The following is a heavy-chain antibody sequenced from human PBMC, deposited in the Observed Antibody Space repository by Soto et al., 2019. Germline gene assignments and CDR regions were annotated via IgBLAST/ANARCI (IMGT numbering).Heavy chain of an antibody. CDR2: IKQDGSEK. D-gene: IGHD1-26*01. J-gene: IGHJ3*02. CDR1: GFTFSSYW. CDR3: ARDKWEPTDAFDI. V-gene: IGHV3-7*03. Sequence: GGSLRLYCAASGFTFSSYWMSWVRQAPGKGLEWVANIKQDGSEKYYVDSVKDRFTISRDNAKNSLYLQMNSLRAEDTAVYYCARDKWEPTDAFDIWGQGTMVTVSS.